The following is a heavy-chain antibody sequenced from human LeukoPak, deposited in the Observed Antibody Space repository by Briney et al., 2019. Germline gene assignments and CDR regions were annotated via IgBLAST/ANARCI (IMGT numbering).Heavy chain of an antibody. D-gene: IGHD5-18*01. J-gene: IGHJ4*02. CDR2: IKQDGSEK. CDR3: AKDTPRGYNYGYFDY. V-gene: IGHV3-7*03. CDR1: GFTFSSYW. Sequence: PGGSLRLSCAASGFTFSSYWMSWVRQAPGKGLEWVANIKQDGSEKYYVDSVKGRFTISRDNSKNTLYLQMNSLKAEDTAVYYCAKDTPRGYNYGYFDYWGQGTLVTVSS.